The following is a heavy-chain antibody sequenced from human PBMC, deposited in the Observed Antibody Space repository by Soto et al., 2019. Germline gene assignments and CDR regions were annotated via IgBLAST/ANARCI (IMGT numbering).Heavy chain of an antibody. CDR2: ISPYNGDT. Sequence: ASVKVSCKASGYTFTNYGFSWVRQAPGQGLEWMGWISPYNGDTLYAQNLQGRVTMTTDTSTSTAYMEVRSLRSDDTAVYYCARDRYSGYVDVFDIWGQGTMVTVSS. V-gene: IGHV1-18*01. J-gene: IGHJ3*02. CDR1: GYTFTNYG. CDR3: ARDRYSGYVDVFDI. D-gene: IGHD5-12*01.